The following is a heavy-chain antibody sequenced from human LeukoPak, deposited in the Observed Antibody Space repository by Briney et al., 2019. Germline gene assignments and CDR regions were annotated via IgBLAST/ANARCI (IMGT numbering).Heavy chain of an antibody. V-gene: IGHV3-11*04. CDR2: ISSSGTSI. CDR1: GFRFSDYY. CDR3: ARALTRDALDL. Sequence: GGSLRLSCAASGFRFSDYYMTWIRQAPGKGLEWVSYISSSGTSIYYADSVKGRFTVSRDNAQDFLYLQLNNLKAGDTAVYYCARALTRDALDLWGQGTMVTVSS. J-gene: IGHJ3*01.